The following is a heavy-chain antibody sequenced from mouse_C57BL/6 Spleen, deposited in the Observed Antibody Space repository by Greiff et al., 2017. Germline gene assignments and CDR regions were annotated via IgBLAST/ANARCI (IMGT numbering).Heavy chain of an antibody. J-gene: IGHJ4*01. CDR3: ARRAMDY. Sequence: EVQRVESGGGLVKPGGSPKLSCAASGFTFSSYAMSWVRQTPEKRLEWVATISDGGSYTYYPDNVKGRFTISRDNAKNNLYLQMSHLKSEDTAMYYCARRAMDYWGQGTSVTVSS. CDR2: ISDGGSYT. CDR1: GFTFSSYA. V-gene: IGHV5-4*01.